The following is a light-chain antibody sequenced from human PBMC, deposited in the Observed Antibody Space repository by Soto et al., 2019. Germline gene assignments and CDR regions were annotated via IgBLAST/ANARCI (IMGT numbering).Light chain of an antibody. Sequence: QSALTQPPSASGSPGQSVTISCTGTSSDVGRYNYISWYQQHPGKAPKLMIYEVSKRPSGVPDRFSGSKSGNTASLTVSGLQAEDEADYCCSSYAGSSQYVFGTGTNVTVL. V-gene: IGLV2-8*01. CDR1: SSDVGRYNY. J-gene: IGLJ1*01. CDR3: SSYAGSSQYV. CDR2: EVS.